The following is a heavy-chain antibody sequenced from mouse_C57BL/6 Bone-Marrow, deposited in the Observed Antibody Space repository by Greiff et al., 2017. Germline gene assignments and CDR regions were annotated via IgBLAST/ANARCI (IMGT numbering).Heavy chain of an antibody. J-gene: IGHJ1*03. V-gene: IGHV6-6*01. CDR1: GFTFSDDC. D-gene: IGHD1-1*01. Sequence: EVQLQESGGGLVQPGGSMKFSCAASGFTFSDDCMDWVRQSPEKGLEWVAEIRHKANNPATYYAEPVKGRFTISTDDSKSSVYLQMNSLRAEDTGIYYYARPDYYCSYWYFDVWGTGTTVTVSS. CDR3: ARPDYYCSYWYFDV. CDR2: IRHKANNPAT.